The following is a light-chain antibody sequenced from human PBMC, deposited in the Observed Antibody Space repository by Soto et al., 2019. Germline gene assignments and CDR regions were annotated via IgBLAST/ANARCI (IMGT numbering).Light chain of an antibody. CDR2: DVS. J-gene: IGLJ1*01. Sequence: QSVLTQPASVSGSPGQSITISCTGTSSDVGSYSLLSWYQHHPGKAPKLMIYDVSNRPSGVSNRFSGSKSGNTASLTISGLQAEDEADYYCSSYTSSSTLYVFGTGTKVTVL. CDR3: SSYTSSSTLYV. V-gene: IGLV2-14*02. CDR1: SSDVGSYSL.